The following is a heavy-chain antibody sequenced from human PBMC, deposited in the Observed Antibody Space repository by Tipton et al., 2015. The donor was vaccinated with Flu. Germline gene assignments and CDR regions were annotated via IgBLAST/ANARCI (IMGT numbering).Heavy chain of an antibody. Sequence: QVQLVQSGAEVKKPGASVKVSCKASGYTFTGYYMHWVRQAPGQGLEWMGRINPNSGGTNYAQKFQGRVTMTRDTSISTAYMELSRLRSDDTAVYYCAQRSKVRGVIINDYYGMDVWGQGTPVTVSS. J-gene: IGHJ6*02. CDR3: AQRSKVRGVIINDYYGMDV. CDR2: INPNSGGT. V-gene: IGHV1-2*06. D-gene: IGHD3-10*01. CDR1: GYTFTGYY.